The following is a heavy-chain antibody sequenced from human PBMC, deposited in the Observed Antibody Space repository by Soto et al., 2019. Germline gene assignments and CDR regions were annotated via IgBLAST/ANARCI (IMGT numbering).Heavy chain of an antibody. CDR2: ISGSGDTT. CDR3: AKGGYCSITRGSGGGRNYFYYYYMDV. D-gene: IGHD2-2*01. V-gene: IGHV3-23*01. Sequence: EVQLLESGGGLVQPGGSVRLSCVASGFTFNTFAMIWVRQAPGKGLEWVSLISGSGDTTYYADSVKGRFTISRDNSKKILYLQMESLGAEDTAVYYCAKGGYCSITRGSGGGRNYFYYYYMDVWGKGTTVTVSS. CDR1: GFTFNTFA. J-gene: IGHJ6*03.